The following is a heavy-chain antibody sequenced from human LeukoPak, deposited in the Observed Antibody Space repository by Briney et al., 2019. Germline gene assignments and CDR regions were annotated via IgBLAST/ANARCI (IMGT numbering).Heavy chain of an antibody. CDR2: ISSSGSDK. J-gene: IGHJ3*02. CDR3: ASGTSGTVAI. V-gene: IGHV3-48*03. CDR1: GFPFSDHE. Sequence: GGSLRLSCEASGFPFSDHEMNWVRQAPGKGLEWVSYISSSGSDKYYPDSVKGRFTISRDNAKNSLYLQMNSLRAEDTAVYYCASGTSGTVAIWGQGTKVTVSS.